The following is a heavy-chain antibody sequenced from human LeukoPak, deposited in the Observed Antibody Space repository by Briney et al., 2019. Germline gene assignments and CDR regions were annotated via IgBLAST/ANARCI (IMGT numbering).Heavy chain of an antibody. CDR1: GFTFSRLA. CDR3: AKDQEILVVPAAINY. J-gene: IGHJ4*02. V-gene: IGHV3-23*01. D-gene: IGHD2-2*02. Sequence: PGGSLRLSCAASGFTFSRLAMTWVRQAPGKGLEWVSAISGSGGSTHYADSVKGRFTISRDNSKNTLFLQMNSLRAEDTAVYYCAKDQEILVVPAAINYWGQGTLVTVSS. CDR2: ISGSGGST.